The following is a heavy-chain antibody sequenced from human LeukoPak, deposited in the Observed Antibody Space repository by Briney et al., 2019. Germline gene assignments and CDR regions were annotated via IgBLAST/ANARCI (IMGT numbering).Heavy chain of an antibody. V-gene: IGHV3-33*01. Sequence: GRSLRLSCAASGFTFSSYGMHWVRQAPGKGLEWVAVIWYDGSNKYYADSVKGRFTISRDNSKNTLYLQMNSLRAEDTAVYYCAREGSGSNYFRGFDYWGQGTLVTVSS. CDR3: AREGSGSNYFRGFDY. CDR2: IWYDGSNK. D-gene: IGHD3-10*01. CDR1: GFTFSSYG. J-gene: IGHJ4*02.